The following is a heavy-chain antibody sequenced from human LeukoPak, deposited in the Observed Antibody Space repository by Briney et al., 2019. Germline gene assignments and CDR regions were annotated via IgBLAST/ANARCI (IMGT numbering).Heavy chain of an antibody. J-gene: IGHJ4*01. V-gene: IGHV3-7*03. Sequence: GGSLRLSCAASGFTFRNNWMNWIHQTPGKGLEWVANIRPDASDTGYVDSVKGRFTISRDNAKNLLYLQMNSLRVDDTAVYYCTSISLGANEDYWGQGTRVTVSS. CDR2: IRPDASDT. CDR3: TSISLGANEDY. CDR1: GFTFRNNW. D-gene: IGHD1-26*01.